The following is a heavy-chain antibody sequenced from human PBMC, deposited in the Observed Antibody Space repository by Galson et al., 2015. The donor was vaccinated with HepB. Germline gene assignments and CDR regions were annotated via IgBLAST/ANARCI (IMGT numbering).Heavy chain of an antibody. CDR3: ASTNTFDY. CDR2: IRQEGSEK. CDR1: GFTFSNYW. V-gene: IGHV3-7*01. J-gene: IGHJ4*02. Sequence: SLRLSCAASGFTFSNYWMNWARQAPGKGLEWVAAIRQEGSEKWYVDSVKGRFAISRDNGKNSLYLEMNSLRVDDTAIYYCASTNTFDYRGQGTLVTVSS.